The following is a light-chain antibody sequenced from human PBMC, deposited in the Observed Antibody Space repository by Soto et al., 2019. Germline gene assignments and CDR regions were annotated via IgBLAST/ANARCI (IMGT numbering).Light chain of an antibody. Sequence: QTVVTQEPSLTVSPGGTVTLTCTSSTGAVTNAFFPNWFQQKPGQAPRPLIYSTNNKHSWTPARFSGSLLGDKAALTLSGVWPEDEADYYCLLFYNATWVFGGGTKLTVL. CDR2: STN. J-gene: IGLJ3*02. CDR1: TGAVTNAFF. V-gene: IGLV7-43*01. CDR3: LLFYNATWV.